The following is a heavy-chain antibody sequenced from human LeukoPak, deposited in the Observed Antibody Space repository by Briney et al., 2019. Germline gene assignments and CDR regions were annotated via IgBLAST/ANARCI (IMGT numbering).Heavy chain of an antibody. Sequence: SETLSLTCSLSTASISSYYGSWIRQPPGKGLEWIGYLFHSGSTNYNPSLKSRVTISVDTSKNQFSLKLNSVTAADTAVYYCARAGASYSFDYWGQGTLVTVSS. CDR3: ARAGASYSFDY. J-gene: IGHJ4*02. CDR2: LFHSGST. V-gene: IGHV4-59*01. D-gene: IGHD2-21*01. CDR1: TASISSYY.